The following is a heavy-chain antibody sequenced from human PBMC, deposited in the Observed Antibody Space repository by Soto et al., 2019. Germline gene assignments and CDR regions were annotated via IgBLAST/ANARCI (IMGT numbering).Heavy chain of an antibody. J-gene: IGHJ4*02. Sequence: GGSLRLSCAASGFTFSNAWMSWVRQAPGKGLEWVGRIKSKTDGGTTDYAAPVKGRFTISRDDSKNTLYLQMNSLKTEDSAVYYCTTADTAMVSYYWGQGTLVTVSS. D-gene: IGHD5-18*01. CDR3: TTADTAMVSYY. V-gene: IGHV3-15*01. CDR2: IKSKTDGGTT. CDR1: GFTFSNAW.